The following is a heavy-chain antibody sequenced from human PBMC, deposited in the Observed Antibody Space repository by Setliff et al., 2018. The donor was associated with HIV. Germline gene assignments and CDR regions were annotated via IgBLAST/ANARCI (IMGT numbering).Heavy chain of an antibody. CDR2: IIPILVIA. CDR1: GGTFSSYT. J-gene: IGHJ3*02. CDR3: ARFCSGGSCYGAFDI. Sequence: SVKVSCKASGGTFSSYTISWVRQAPGQGLEWMGRIIPILVIANYAQKFQGRVTITADKSTSTAYMELSSLRSEDTAVYYCARFCSGGSCYGAFDIWGQGTMVTVSS. V-gene: IGHV1-69*02. D-gene: IGHD2-15*01.